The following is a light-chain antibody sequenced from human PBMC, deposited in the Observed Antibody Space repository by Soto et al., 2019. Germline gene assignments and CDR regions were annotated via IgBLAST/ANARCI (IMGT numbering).Light chain of an antibody. V-gene: IGKV3-20*01. Sequence: EIVLTQSPGTLSLSPGERATLSCRASQSVSSSYLAWYQQKPGQAPWLLIYGASSRATGIPDRFSGSGSGTDFTLTISRLEPEDFAVYYCQQYGSSPGFTFGPGSKVDLK. CDR2: GAS. CDR1: QSVSSSY. CDR3: QQYGSSPGFT. J-gene: IGKJ3*01.